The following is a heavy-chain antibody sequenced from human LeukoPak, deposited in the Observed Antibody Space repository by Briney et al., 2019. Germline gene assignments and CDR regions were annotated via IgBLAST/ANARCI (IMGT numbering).Heavy chain of an antibody. CDR1: GYSFTSYW. CDR3: ARRYDILTVYIDY. J-gene: IGHJ4*02. CDR2: IDPSDSYT. Sequence: LGESLKISCKGSGYSFTSYWISWVRQMPGKGLEWMGRIDPSDSYTNYSPSFQGHVTISADKSISTAYLQWSSLKASDTAKYYCARRYDILTVYIDYWGQGTLVTVSS. D-gene: IGHD3-9*01. V-gene: IGHV5-10-1*01.